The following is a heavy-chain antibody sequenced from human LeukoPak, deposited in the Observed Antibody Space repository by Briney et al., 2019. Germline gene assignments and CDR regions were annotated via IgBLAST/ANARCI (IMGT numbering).Heavy chain of an antibody. CDR1: GESFSGYY. D-gene: IGHD3-22*01. Sequence: SETLSLTCAVYGESFSGYYWNWIRQPPGKGLEWIGEINHSGSINYNTSLKSRVTISVDTSKNQFSLRLSSVTAADTAVYYCARASYSYDISGWVPFDYWGQGTLVTVSS. CDR3: ARASYSYDISGWVPFDY. CDR2: INHSGSI. V-gene: IGHV4-34*01. J-gene: IGHJ4*02.